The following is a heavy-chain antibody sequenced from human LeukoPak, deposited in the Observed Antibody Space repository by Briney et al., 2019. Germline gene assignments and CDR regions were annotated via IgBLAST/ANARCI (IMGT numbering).Heavy chain of an antibody. CDR1: GFTFSGYS. CDR3: ARNFYYGHDY. V-gene: IGHV3-74*01. J-gene: IGHJ4*02. CDR2: INTDGSTT. D-gene: IGHD3-10*01. Sequence: PGGSLRLYCAASGFTFSGYSMHWVRQAPGKGLVWVSRINTDGSTTTYADSVKGRFTISRDNAKNTLYLQMSSLRAEDTAVYFCARNFYYGHDYWGQGTLVTVSS.